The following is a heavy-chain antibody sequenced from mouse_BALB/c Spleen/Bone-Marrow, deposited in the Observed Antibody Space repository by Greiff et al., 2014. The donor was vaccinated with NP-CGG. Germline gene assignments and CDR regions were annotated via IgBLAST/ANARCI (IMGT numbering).Heavy chain of an antibody. Sequence: VQLQQSGTVLARPGASVKMSCKASGYTFTSYWMHWVKQRPGQGLEWIGAIYPGNSDTSYNQKFKGKAKLTAVTSSSTAYMELRSLKNEDSAVYYWTNGGFRRLQYFDYWGQGTTLTVSS. D-gene: IGHD1-2*01. CDR2: IYPGNSDT. V-gene: IGHV1-5*01. CDR3: TNGGFRRLQYFDY. CDR1: GYTFTSYW. J-gene: IGHJ2*01.